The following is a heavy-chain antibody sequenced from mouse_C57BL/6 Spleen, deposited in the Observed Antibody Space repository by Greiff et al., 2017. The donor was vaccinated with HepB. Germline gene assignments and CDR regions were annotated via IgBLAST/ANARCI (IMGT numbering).Heavy chain of an antibody. CDR1: GYAFSSSW. CDR3: ARGLGGD. D-gene: IGHD3-3*01. CDR2: IYPGDGDT. Sequence: QVQLQQSGPELVKPGASVKISCKASGYAFSSSWMNWVKQRPGKGLEWIGRIYPGDGDTNYNGKFKGKATLTADKSSSTAYMQLSSLTSEDSAVYFCARGLGGDWGQGTSVTVSS. V-gene: IGHV1-82*01. J-gene: IGHJ4*01.